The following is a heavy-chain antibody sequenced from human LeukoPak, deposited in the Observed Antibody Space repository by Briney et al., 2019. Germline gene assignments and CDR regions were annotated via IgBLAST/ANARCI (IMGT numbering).Heavy chain of an antibody. Sequence: ASVKVSCKASGYTFTSYDINWVRQATGQGLAWMGWMNPNSGNTGYAQKFQGRVTMTRNTSISTAYMELSRLRSQDTAVYYCASRTRTGAFDIWGQGTMVTVSS. V-gene: IGHV1-8*01. CDR2: MNPNSGNT. CDR3: ASRTRTGAFDI. CDR1: GYTFTSYD. J-gene: IGHJ3*02. D-gene: IGHD4-17*01.